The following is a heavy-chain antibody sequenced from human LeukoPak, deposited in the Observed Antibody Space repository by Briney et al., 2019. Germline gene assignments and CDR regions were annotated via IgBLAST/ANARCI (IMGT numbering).Heavy chain of an antibody. CDR3: AGAGSETQWRAFDF. CDR1: GFTFSRYD. Sequence: GGSLRLSCAASGFTFSRYDMHWVRQATGKGLEWVSGIGTAGDTYYAGSVKGRFTISRENVKNSLYLQMNSLTAGDTAVYYCAGAGSETQWRAFDFWGQGALVTVFS. J-gene: IGHJ4*02. V-gene: IGHV3-13*01. CDR2: IGTAGDT. D-gene: IGHD6-19*01.